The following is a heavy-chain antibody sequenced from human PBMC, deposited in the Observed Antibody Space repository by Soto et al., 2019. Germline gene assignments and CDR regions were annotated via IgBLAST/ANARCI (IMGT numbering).Heavy chain of an antibody. CDR3: AREWIQLRYGMDG. CDR2: IWYDGSNK. CDR1: GFTFSSDG. Sequence: GGSLILSCAASGFTFSSDGMHWVRQAPGKGLEWVAVIWYDGSNKYYADSVKGRFTISRDNSKNTLYLQMNSLRAEDTAVYYCAREWIQLRYGMDGWGQGTTVTVSS. V-gene: IGHV3-33*01. D-gene: IGHD5-18*01. J-gene: IGHJ6*02.